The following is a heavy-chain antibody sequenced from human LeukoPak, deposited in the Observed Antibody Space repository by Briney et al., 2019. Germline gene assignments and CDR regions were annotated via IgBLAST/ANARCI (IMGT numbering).Heavy chain of an antibody. V-gene: IGHV3-23*01. CDR3: AKVPFDKSGYYYFDY. CDR2: IRGSGVNK. D-gene: IGHD3-22*01. J-gene: IGHJ4*02. Sequence: GGSLRFSCVASGFAFDSYAMSGVRHGPGKGLEWVSDIRGSGVNKYYADSVKGRFTISRDNSKNTLYLQMNSLRAEDTAVYYCAKVPFDKSGYYYFDYWGQGTLVTVSS. CDR1: GFAFDSYA.